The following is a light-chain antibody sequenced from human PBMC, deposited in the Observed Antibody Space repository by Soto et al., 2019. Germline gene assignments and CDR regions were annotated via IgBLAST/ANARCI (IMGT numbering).Light chain of an antibody. J-gene: IGLJ3*02. V-gene: IGLV2-14*01. CDR1: SSDIGGYKY. CDR2: EVS. CDR3: TSYSRYRVLV. Sequence: QSVLTQHASVSGSLGKSITISCTGTSSDIGGYKYVSWYQQHPGKAPKLIIFEVSNRPSGVSDRFSGSNSGNTASLTISGLQAEDEADYYCTSYSRYRVLVFGGGTKVTVL.